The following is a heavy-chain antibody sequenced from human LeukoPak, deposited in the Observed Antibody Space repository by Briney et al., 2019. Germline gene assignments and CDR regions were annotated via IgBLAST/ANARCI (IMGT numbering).Heavy chain of an antibody. D-gene: IGHD3-10*01. CDR2: INWNGGST. CDR1: GFTFDDYG. Sequence: GGSLRLSCAASGFTFDDYGMSWVRQAPGKGLEWVSGINWNGGSTGYADSVKGRFTISRDNSKNTLYLQMNSLRAEDTAVYYCARDSRRGFMVRGVIIKAFGWFDPWGQGTLVTVSS. V-gene: IGHV3-20*04. CDR3: ARDSRRGFMVRGVIIKAFGWFDP. J-gene: IGHJ5*02.